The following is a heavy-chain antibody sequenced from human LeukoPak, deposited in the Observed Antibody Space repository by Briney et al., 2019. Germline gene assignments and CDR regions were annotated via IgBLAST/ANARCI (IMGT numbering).Heavy chain of an antibody. CDR1: GYTFTGYY. CDR2: INPNSGGT. CDR3: ARVAGNSSGWYNWSDP. Sequence: ASVKVSCKASGYTFTGYYMHWVRQAPGQGLEWMGWINPNSGGTNYAQKFQGRVTMTRDTSISTAYMELSRLRSDDTAVYYCARVAGNSSGWYNWSDPWGQGTLVTVSS. V-gene: IGHV1-2*02. J-gene: IGHJ5*02. D-gene: IGHD6-19*01.